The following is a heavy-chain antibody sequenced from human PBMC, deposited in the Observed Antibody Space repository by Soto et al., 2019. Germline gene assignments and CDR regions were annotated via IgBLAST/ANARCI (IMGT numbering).Heavy chain of an antibody. CDR1: GGAFSSYS. V-gene: IGHV1-69*13. D-gene: IGHD3-22*01. CDR2: IIPIFGTA. Sequence: RASVKVSCKSSGGAFSSYSISWVRQAPGQGLEWMGGIIPIFGTANYAQKFQGRVTITADESTSTAYMELSSLRSEDTAVYYCARTYYYDSSGYYYGDYWGQGTLVTVSS. CDR3: ARTYYYDSSGYYYGDY. J-gene: IGHJ4*02.